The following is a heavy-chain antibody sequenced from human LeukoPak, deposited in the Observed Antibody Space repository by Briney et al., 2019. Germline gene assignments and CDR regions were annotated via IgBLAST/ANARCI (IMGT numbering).Heavy chain of an antibody. CDR2: INQGGSVT. J-gene: IGHJ4*02. CDR3: ARDQHSGALDY. Sequence: QTGGSLRLSCAPSGFTFSTAWMTWVRQAPGKGLEWLGNINQGGSVTNYVDSVKGRFSISRDNAKNTMYLQMSSLRVEDTAVYYCARDQHSGALDYWGQGTLVTVSS. V-gene: IGHV3-7*01. CDR1: GFTFSTAW. D-gene: IGHD1-26*01.